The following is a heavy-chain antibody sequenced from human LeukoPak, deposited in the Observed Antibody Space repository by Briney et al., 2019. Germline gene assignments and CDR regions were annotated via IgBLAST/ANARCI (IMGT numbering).Heavy chain of an antibody. V-gene: IGHV4-31*09. CDR1: GGSISSGGYY. CDR3: GAGDSYYFDY. Sequence: PSETLSLTCTVSGGSISSGGYYWSWIRQHPGKGLEWIGYIYYSGSTNYNPSLKSRVTISIDKSNNQFSLKLSSVTAADTAVYYCGAGDSYYFDYWGQGTLVTVSS. CDR2: IYYSGST. J-gene: IGHJ4*02. D-gene: IGHD4-17*01.